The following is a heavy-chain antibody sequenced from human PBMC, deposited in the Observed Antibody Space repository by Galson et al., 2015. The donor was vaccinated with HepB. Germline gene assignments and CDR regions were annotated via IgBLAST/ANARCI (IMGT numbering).Heavy chain of an antibody. D-gene: IGHD3-10*01. V-gene: IGHV3-33*01. CDR2: IWYDGSNK. CDR1: GFVFNSYG. CDR3: AREGRHYGSGSYYLDY. Sequence: LRLSCAASGFVFNSYGMYWVRQAPGKGLEWVAGIWYDGSNKYYGDSVKGRFAISRDNSKNTLYLQMNRLRVEDTAVYYCAREGRHYGSGSYYLDYWGQGTLVTVSS. J-gene: IGHJ4*02.